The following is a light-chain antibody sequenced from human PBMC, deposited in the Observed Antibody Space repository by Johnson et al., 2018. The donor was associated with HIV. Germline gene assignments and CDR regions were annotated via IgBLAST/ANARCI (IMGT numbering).Light chain of an antibody. V-gene: IGLV1-51*02. J-gene: IGLJ1*01. Sequence: QSVLTQPPSVSAAPGQMVTISCSGSSSNIGRNYVSWYQQLPGTAPKLLIYQNTWRPSWIPDRFSGSTSGAAATLAITGLQTGHEADYYCATWVGSLTIGGVFGTGTKVTVL. CDR1: SSNIGRNY. CDR2: QNT. CDR3: ATWVGSLTIGGV.